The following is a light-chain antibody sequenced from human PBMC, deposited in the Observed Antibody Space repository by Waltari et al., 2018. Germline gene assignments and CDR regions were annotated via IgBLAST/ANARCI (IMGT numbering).Light chain of an antibody. CDR1: KLEAMT. CDR3: QTWDDTTV. J-gene: IGLJ1*01. Sequence: SYELTHPPSVSVSPGQTATIPCSATKLEAMTVCSYQQKPGQSPVLVIYQDSKRPPGIPERFSGSNSGNTATLTISGTQPLDEADYYCQTWDDTTVFGSGTRISVL. CDR2: QDS. V-gene: IGLV3-1*01.